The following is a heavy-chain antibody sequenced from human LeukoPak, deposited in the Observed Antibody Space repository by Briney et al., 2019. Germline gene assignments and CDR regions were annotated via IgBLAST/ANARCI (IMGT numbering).Heavy chain of an antibody. V-gene: IGHV3-23*01. Sequence: GGSLRLSCAASEFTFSSYSMHWVRQAPGKGLEWVSAISGSGGTAYYADSVKGRFTISRDNSKNTLYLQMNSLRAEDTAVYYCAKKGYYDGSGYYMYYFDHWGQGTLVTVSS. D-gene: IGHD3-22*01. CDR2: ISGSGGTA. CDR3: AKKGYYDGSGYYMYYFDH. J-gene: IGHJ4*02. CDR1: EFTFSSYS.